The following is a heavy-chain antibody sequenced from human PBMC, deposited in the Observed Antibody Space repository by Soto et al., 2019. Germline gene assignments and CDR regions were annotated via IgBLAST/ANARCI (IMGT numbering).Heavy chain of an antibody. Sequence: SETLSLTCSVSGGSVSDKTYYWSWIRQPPGKRLDWIGYVYYSGTTNYNPSLKSRVTISVDLSANTAYMDLSSLRSEDTAVYYCASGIDYGEFDYWGQGTLVTVSS. V-gene: IGHV4-61*01. CDR3: ASGIDYGEFDY. D-gene: IGHD4-17*01. CDR2: VYYSGTT. CDR1: GGSVSDKTYY. J-gene: IGHJ4*02.